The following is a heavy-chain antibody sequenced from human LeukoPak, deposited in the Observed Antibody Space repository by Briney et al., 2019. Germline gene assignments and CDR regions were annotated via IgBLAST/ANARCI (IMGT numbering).Heavy chain of an antibody. J-gene: IGHJ4*02. D-gene: IGHD2-15*01. CDR1: GFTFSSYA. CDR3: AKSPYCSGGSCYLARYYFDY. Sequence: GGSLRLSCAAFGFTFSSYAMSWVRQAPGKGLEWVSAISGSGGSTYYADSVKGRFTISRDNSKNTLYLQMNSLRAEDTAVYYCAKSPYCSGGSCYLARYYFDYWGQGTLVTVSS. V-gene: IGHV3-23*01. CDR2: ISGSGGST.